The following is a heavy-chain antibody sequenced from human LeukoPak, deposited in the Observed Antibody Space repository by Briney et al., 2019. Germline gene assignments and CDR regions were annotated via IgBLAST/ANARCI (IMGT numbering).Heavy chain of an antibody. V-gene: IGHV1-2*02. Sequence: ASVKVSCKASGYTFTGYYMHWVRQAPGQGLEWMGWINPNSGGTNYAQKFQGRVTMTRDTSISTAYMELSRLRSDDTAVYYCARARMIVLVDAFDIWGQGTMVTVSS. CDR1: GYTFTGYY. CDR3: ARARMIVLVDAFDI. J-gene: IGHJ3*02. D-gene: IGHD3-22*01. CDR2: INPNSGGT.